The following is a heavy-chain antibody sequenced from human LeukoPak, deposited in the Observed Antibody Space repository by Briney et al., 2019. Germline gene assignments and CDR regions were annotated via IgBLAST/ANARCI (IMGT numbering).Heavy chain of an antibody. J-gene: IGHJ6*03. Sequence: ASVKVSCKASGYTVTGYYMHWVRQAPGQGLEWMGWINPNSGGTNYAQKFQGRVTMTRDTSISTAYMELSRLRSDDTAVYYCARPWYYYGSGSHYYYMDVWGKGTTVTVSS. D-gene: IGHD3-10*01. V-gene: IGHV1-2*02. CDR2: INPNSGGT. CDR3: ARPWYYYGSGSHYYYMDV. CDR1: GYTVTGYY.